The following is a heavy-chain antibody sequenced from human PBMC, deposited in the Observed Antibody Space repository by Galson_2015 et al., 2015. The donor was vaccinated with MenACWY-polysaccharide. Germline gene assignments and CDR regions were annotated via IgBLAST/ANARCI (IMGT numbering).Heavy chain of an antibody. CDR3: ARGACSSFDI. Sequence: CAISGDSVSNNHVAWNWIRQSPSRGLEWLGRTYRGSNQYAASMRGCIAINSDTSTNQFSLQLSSVTPEDTGLYYCARGACSSFDIWGQGTMVTVSS. V-gene: IGHV6-1*03. D-gene: IGHD2-15*01. J-gene: IGHJ3*02. CDR2: TYRGSN. CDR1: GDSVSNNHVA.